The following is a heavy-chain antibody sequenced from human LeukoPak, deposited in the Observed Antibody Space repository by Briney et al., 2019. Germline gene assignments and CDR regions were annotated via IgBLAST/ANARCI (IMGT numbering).Heavy chain of an antibody. CDR1: GFTFSSYW. Sequence: GGPLRLSCAASGFTFSSYWMNWARQAPGKGLEWVASINHNGNVNYYVDSVKGPFTISRDNAKNSLYLQMSNLRAEDTAVYYCARDSNGPAFWGQGTLVTVSS. CDR3: ARDSNGPAF. V-gene: IGHV3-7*03. CDR2: INHNGNVN. J-gene: IGHJ4*02. D-gene: IGHD6-19*01.